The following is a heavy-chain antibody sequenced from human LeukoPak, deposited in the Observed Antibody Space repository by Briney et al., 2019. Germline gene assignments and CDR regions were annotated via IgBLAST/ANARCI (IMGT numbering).Heavy chain of an antibody. J-gene: IGHJ3*02. CDR3: ARDWKDDYGPPDAFDI. CDR1: GGSISSYY. CDR2: IYYSGST. V-gene: IGHV4-59*12. Sequence: SETLSLTCTVSGGSISSYYWSWIRQPPGKGLEWIGYIYYSGSTNYNPSLKSRVTISVDKSKNQFSLKLSSVTAADTAVYYCARDWKDDYGPPDAFDIWGQGTMVTVSS. D-gene: IGHD4-17*01.